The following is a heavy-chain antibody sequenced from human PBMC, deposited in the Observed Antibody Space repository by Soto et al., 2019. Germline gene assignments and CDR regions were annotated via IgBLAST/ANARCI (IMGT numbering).Heavy chain of an antibody. CDR1: GFTFSSYA. V-gene: IGHV3-23*01. CDR2: ISGSGGST. J-gene: IGHJ6*03. CDR3: AKVVYYDRLTGPEDYYYYMDG. Sequence: GGSLRLSCAASGFTFSSYAMSWVRQAPGKGLEWVSAISGSGGSTYYADSVKGRFTISRDNSKNTLYLQMNSLRAEDTAVYYCAKVVYYDRLTGPEDYYYYMDGWGKGTTVTVSS. D-gene: IGHD3-9*01.